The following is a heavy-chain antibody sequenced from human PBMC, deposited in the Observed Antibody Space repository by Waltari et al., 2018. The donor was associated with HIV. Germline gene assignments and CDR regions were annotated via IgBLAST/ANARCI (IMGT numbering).Heavy chain of an antibody. V-gene: IGHV6-1*01. CDR3: AKGAFSGRTSGMFDY. J-gene: IGHJ4*02. CDR1: ADSVSSTTAP. Sequence: IQLQQSGPGLMQPSQTLPLTCVIPADSVSSTTAPWTWIRQSPSRGLEWLGRTYYRKKWYHDYTVSLKTRMTLSADASKNQFSLELRSLTFDDSAMYYCAKGAFSGRTSGMFDYWGQGALVTVSS. D-gene: IGHD3-10*01. CDR2: TYYRKKWYH.